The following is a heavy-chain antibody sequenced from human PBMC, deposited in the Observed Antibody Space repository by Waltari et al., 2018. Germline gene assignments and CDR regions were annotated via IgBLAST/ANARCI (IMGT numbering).Heavy chain of an antibody. J-gene: IGHJ6*02. CDR3: ARDQEIIVGGMDV. CDR2: ISSSGGTI. CDR1: EFIFSNYE. V-gene: IGHV3-48*03. Sequence: EVQLVESGGGLVQPGGSLRLSCAASEFIFSNYEMNWVRQTPGKGVEWISYISSSGGTIYYAASVEGRFTISRDNAKKSLYLQMNSRRAEDTAVYYCARDQEIIVGGMDVWGQGTAVTVSS. D-gene: IGHD3-22*01.